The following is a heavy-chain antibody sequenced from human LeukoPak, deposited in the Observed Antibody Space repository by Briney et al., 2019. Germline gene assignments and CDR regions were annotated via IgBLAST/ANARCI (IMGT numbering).Heavy chain of an antibody. V-gene: IGHV3-30-3*01. D-gene: IGHD3-16*02. Sequence: SLRLSCAASGFTFSSYAMHWVRQAPGKGLEWVAVISYDGSNKYYADSVKGRFTISRDNSKNTLYLQMNSLRAEDTAVYYCAREEPFIRLRLGELSLSYWGQGILVTVSS. CDR3: AREEPFIRLRLGELSLSY. J-gene: IGHJ4*02. CDR1: GFTFSSYA. CDR2: ISYDGSNK.